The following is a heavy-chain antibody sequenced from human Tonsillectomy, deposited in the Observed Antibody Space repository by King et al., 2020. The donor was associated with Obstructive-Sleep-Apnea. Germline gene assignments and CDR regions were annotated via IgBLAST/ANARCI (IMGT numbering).Heavy chain of an antibody. V-gene: IGHV3-30*04. CDR3: ARDREFYYYGSGSKDYYFDY. CDR2: ISYDGSNK. D-gene: IGHD3-10*01. CDR1: GFTFSSYA. J-gene: IGHJ4*02. Sequence: QLVQSGGGVVQPGRSLRLSCAASGFTFSSYAMHWVRQAPGKGLEWVAVISYDGSNKYYADPVKGRFTISRDNSKNTLYLQMNSLRAEDTAVYYCARDREFYYYGSGSKDYYFDYWGQGTLVTVSS.